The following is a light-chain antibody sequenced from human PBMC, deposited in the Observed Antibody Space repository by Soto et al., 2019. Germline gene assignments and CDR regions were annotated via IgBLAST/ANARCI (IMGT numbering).Light chain of an antibody. V-gene: IGKV3-20*01. CDR1: QSVSTLY. CDR2: GAS. J-gene: IGKJ4*01. CDR3: QQYGSRALT. Sequence: IVLTQSPGTLSLTPGERATLSCRASQSVSTLYMTWYQQKPGQAPRLLIYGASSRATGIPDRFSGSGSGTDFTLTISRLEPEDFAVYYCQQYGSRALTFGGGTKVDI.